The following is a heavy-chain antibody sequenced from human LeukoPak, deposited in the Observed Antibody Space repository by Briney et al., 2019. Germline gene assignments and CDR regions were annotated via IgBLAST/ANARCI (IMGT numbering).Heavy chain of an antibody. V-gene: IGHV1-46*01. D-gene: IGHD3-9*01. CDR1: GYTFASYY. J-gene: IGHJ4*02. CDR2: INPSGGST. CDR3: ARDRYDILTGPEYYFDY. Sequence: ASVKVSCKASGYTFASYYMHWVRQAPGQGLEWMGIINPSGGSTSYAQKFQGRVTMTRDASTSTVHMELSSLRSEDTAVYYCARDRYDILTGPEYYFDYWGQGTLVTVSS.